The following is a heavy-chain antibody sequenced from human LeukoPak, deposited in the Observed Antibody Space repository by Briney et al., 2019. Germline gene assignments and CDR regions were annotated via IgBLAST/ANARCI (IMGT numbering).Heavy chain of an antibody. CDR1: GYSFTDYS. V-gene: IGHV1-2*02. CDR3: ASHAPPSWDQLLSFDY. D-gene: IGHD2-2*01. Sequence: ASVKVSCKASGYSFTDYSIHWVRQAPGQGLEWMGWINPNSGGTDYSQRFQDRVTMTRDTSVSTAYMELSSLISDDTAVYYCASHAPPSWDQLLSFDYWGQGTLVTVSS. CDR2: INPNSGGT. J-gene: IGHJ4*02.